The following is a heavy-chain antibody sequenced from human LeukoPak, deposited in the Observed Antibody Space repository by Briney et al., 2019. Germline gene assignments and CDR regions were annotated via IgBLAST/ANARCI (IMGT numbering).Heavy chain of an antibody. Sequence: GGSLRLSCAASGFTVSSNYMSWVRQAPGKGLEWVSLIDSGRSTYYADSVKGRFTISRDNSKNTLYLQMYSLRAEDTAVYYCARTYYDILTGYNPYFDYWGQGILVTVSS. CDR2: IDSGRST. J-gene: IGHJ4*02. D-gene: IGHD3-9*01. CDR3: ARTYYDILTGYNPYFDY. V-gene: IGHV3-66*01. CDR1: GFTVSSNY.